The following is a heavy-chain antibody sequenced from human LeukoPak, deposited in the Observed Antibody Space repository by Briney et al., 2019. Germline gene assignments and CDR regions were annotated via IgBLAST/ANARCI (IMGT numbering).Heavy chain of an antibody. Sequence: PSETLSLTCTVSGGSISSGDYYWSWIRQPPGKGLEWIVYIYYSGSTYYNPSLKNRVTISVDTSKNQFSLKLSSVTAADTAVYYCARDQKYYYDSSGNFWGQGTMVPVSS. D-gene: IGHD3-22*01. CDR1: GGSISSGDYY. V-gene: IGHV4-30-4*08. J-gene: IGHJ3*01. CDR2: IYYSGST. CDR3: ARDQKYYYDSSGNF.